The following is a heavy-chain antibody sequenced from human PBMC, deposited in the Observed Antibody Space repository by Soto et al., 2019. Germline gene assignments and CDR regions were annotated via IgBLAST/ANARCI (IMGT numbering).Heavy chain of an antibody. Sequence: HPGGSLRLSCAASGFTFSSYAMHWVRQAPGKGLEWVAVISYDGSNKYYADSVKGRFTISRDNSKNTLYLQMNSLRAEDTAVYYCAREPSVGRLVNPDYYYYYGMDVWGQGTTVTVSS. CDR3: AREPSVGRLVNPDYYYYYGMDV. J-gene: IGHJ6*02. CDR2: ISYDGSNK. V-gene: IGHV3-30-3*01. D-gene: IGHD3-9*01. CDR1: GFTFSSYA.